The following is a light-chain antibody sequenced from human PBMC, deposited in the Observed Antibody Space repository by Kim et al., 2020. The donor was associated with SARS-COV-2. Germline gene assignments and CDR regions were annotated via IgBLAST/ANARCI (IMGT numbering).Light chain of an antibody. J-gene: IGKJ1*01. CDR2: GAS. V-gene: IGKV3-20*01. CDR3: QQSATSILT. Sequence: EIVLTQSPGTLSLSPGERATLSCRASQSIRVDYLAWYQQRPGQAPRLLISGASTRATGIPDRFSGSGSGTDFTLTIGRLEPEDFAVYYCQQSATSILTFGQGTKVDIK. CDR1: QSIRVDY.